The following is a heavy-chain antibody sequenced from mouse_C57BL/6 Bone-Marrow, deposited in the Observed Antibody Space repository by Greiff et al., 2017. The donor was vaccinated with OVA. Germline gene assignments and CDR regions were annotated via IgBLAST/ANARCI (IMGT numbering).Heavy chain of an antibody. CDR3: ATISYDSFDY. CDR1: GYTFTDYY. J-gene: IGHJ2*01. Sequence: EVQLQQSGPVLVKPGASVTMSCKASGYTFTDYYMNWVKQSHGKSLEWIGVINPYNGGTSYNQKFKGKATLTVDKSSSTAYMELNSLTSDDSAVYYCATISYDSFDYWGQGTTLTVSS. D-gene: IGHD2-4*01. V-gene: IGHV1-19*01. CDR2: INPYNGGT.